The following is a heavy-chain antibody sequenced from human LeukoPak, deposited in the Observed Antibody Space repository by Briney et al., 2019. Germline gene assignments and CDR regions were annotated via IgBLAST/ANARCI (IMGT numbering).Heavy chain of an antibody. CDR1: GGTFSSYA. Sequence: SVKVSCKASGGTFSSYAISWVRQAPGQGLEWMGRIIPILGIANYAQKFQGRVMITADKSTSTAYMELSSLRSEDTAVYYCARDQDYYGSGSSHNWFDPWGQGTLVTVSS. V-gene: IGHV1-69*04. D-gene: IGHD3-10*01. CDR3: ARDQDYYGSGSSHNWFDP. J-gene: IGHJ5*02. CDR2: IIPILGIA.